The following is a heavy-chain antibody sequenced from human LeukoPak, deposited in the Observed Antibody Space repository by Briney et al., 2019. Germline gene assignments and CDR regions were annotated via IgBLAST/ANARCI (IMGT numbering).Heavy chain of an antibody. V-gene: IGHV4-39*07. CDR2: IYYSGST. CDR3: ARTPVDEDYYYYMDV. CDR1: GGSISRSSYY. Sequence: PSETLSLTCTVSGGSISRSSYYWGWIRQPPGKGLEWIGSIYYSGSTYYNPSLKSRVTISVDTSKNQFSLKLSSVTAADTAVYYCARTPVDEDYYYYMDVWGKGTTVTVSS. J-gene: IGHJ6*03.